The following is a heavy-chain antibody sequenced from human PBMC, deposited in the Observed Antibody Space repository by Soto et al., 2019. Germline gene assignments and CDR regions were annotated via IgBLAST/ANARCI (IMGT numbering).Heavy chain of an antibody. D-gene: IGHD3-9*01. CDR2: IYSGGST. CDR3: ARWTYDILTGYYVPAFDI. CDR1: GFTVSSNY. J-gene: IGHJ3*02. Sequence: EVQLVESGGGLIQPGGSLRLSCAASGFTVSSNYMSWVRQAPGKGLEWVSVIYSGGSTYYADSVKGRFTISRDNSKNTLYLQMNSLRAEDTAVYYCARWTYDILTGYYVPAFDIGGQGTMVTVSS. V-gene: IGHV3-53*01.